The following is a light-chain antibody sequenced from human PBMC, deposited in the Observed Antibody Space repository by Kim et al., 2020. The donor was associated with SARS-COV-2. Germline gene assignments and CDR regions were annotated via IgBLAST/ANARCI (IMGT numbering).Light chain of an antibody. CDR2: DVT. CDR1: SSDFDDYDS. V-gene: IGLV2-14*03. J-gene: IGLJ1*01. Sequence: QSALTQPASVSGSPGQAITISCTGASSDFDDYDSVSWYQQRPGETLQLLIFDVTRRPSGVSDRFSGSKSGNTASLTISGLQSADEGDYYCVSHTRISTYVFGAGTKVTVL. CDR3: VSHTRISTYV.